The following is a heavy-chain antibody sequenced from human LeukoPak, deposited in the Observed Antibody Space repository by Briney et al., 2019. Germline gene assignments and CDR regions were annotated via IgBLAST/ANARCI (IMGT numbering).Heavy chain of an antibody. CDR3: ASCGGSCYRGNDAFDI. CDR2: INPNSGGT. V-gene: IGHV1-2*02. Sequence: ASVTVSCKASGYTFTGYYMHGVRQAPGQGVEWMGWINPNSGGTNYAQKFQGRVTMTRDTSISTAYMELSRLRSDATAVYYCASCGGSCYRGNDAFDIWGQGTMVTVSS. D-gene: IGHD2-15*01. CDR1: GYTFTGYY. J-gene: IGHJ3*02.